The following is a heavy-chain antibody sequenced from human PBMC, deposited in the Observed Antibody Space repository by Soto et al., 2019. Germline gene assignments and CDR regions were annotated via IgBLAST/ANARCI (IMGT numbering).Heavy chain of an antibody. D-gene: IGHD5-12*01. CDR1: GFTFTSSA. Sequence: ASVKVSCKASGFTFTSSAVQWVRQARGQRLEWIGWIGVGSGNTNYAQKFQDRVTMTRDMSTSTAYMELRSLRSDDTAVYYCARDGVDIVATIPYYYYGMDVWGQGTTVTVS. CDR2: IGVGSGNT. J-gene: IGHJ6*02. V-gene: IGHV1-58*01. CDR3: ARDGVDIVATIPYYYYGMDV.